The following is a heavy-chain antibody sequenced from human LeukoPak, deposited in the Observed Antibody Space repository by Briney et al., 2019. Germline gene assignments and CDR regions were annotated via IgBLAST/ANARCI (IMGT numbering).Heavy chain of an antibody. J-gene: IGHJ5*02. CDR2: INPNSGDT. Sequence: ASVKVSCKASRYILTDYYMHWVRQAPGQELEWMGWINPNSGDTNYAQNFQGRVTMTRDTSISTAFLELSSLRSDDTAVYYCARGSTRDSSGWYGPGKWFDPWGQGTLVTVSS. V-gene: IGHV1-2*02. CDR1: RYILTDYY. CDR3: ARGSTRDSSGWYGPGKWFDP. D-gene: IGHD6-19*01.